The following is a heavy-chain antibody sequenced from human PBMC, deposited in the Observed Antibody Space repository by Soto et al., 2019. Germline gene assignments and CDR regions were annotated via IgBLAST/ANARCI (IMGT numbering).Heavy chain of an antibody. D-gene: IGHD2-2*01. V-gene: IGHV4-31*03. Sequence: QVQLQESGPGLVKPSQTLSLTCTVSGGSISSGGYYLSWIRQHPGKGLEWIGYIYYSGSTYYNPSLKSRVTISVDTSKNQFSLKLSSVTAADTAVYYCARGYCSSTSCYSPANFDYWGQGTLVTVSS. CDR2: IYYSGST. J-gene: IGHJ4*02. CDR3: ARGYCSSTSCYSPANFDY. CDR1: GGSISSGGYY.